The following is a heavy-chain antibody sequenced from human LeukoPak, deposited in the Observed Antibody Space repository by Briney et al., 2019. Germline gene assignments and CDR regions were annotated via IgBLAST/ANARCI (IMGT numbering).Heavy chain of an antibody. Sequence: SVKVSCKASGGTFSSYAISWVRQAPGQGLEWMGGIIPIFGTANYAQKFQGRVTITADECTSTAYMELSSLRSEDTAVYYCAREDYDMDYFDYWGQGTLVTVSS. J-gene: IGHJ4*02. CDR1: GGTFSSYA. CDR2: IIPIFGTA. D-gene: IGHD3-9*01. V-gene: IGHV1-69*13. CDR3: AREDYDMDYFDY.